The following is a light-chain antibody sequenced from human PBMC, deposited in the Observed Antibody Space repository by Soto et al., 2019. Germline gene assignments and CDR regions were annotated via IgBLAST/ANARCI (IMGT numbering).Light chain of an antibody. CDR3: QQSYNTPRT. J-gene: IGKJ1*01. V-gene: IGKV1-39*01. Sequence: DIQMTQSPSSLSASVGDRVTITCRASQSISSYLNWYQQKPGKAPSLLIYTASNLQTGVPSRFSGSGSGTHFTLTISSLQPEDFATYYCQQSYNTPRTFGQGTKVDIK. CDR2: TAS. CDR1: QSISSY.